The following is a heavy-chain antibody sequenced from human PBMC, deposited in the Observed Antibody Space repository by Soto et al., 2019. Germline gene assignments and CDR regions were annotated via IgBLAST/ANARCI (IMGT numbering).Heavy chain of an antibody. J-gene: IGHJ5*02. CDR3: ARHHGPTTSENWLDP. CDR2: ISTYSGDT. Sequence: QVHLVQSGVEVKTPGASVKVSCQASGYTFFTYDISWVRQAPGQGLEWMGWISTYSGDTKYAQKFQGRLAMMTDTPTTTAYLELRSLRSDDTAVYYCARHHGPTTSENWLDPWGQGTLVTVSS. CDR1: GYTFFTYD. V-gene: IGHV1-18*01. D-gene: IGHD5-12*01.